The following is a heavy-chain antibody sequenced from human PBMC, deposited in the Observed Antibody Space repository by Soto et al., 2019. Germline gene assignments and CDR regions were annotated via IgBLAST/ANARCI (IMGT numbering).Heavy chain of an antibody. CDR2: ISGSGGST. Sequence: GGSVRLSCAASGFTFSSYAMSWVRQAPGKGLEWVSAISGSGGSTYYADSVKGRFTISRDNSKNTLYLQMNSLRAEDTAVYYCAKDSQRYCSSTSCYYFDYWGQGTLVTVSS. CDR1: GFTFSSYA. J-gene: IGHJ4*02. V-gene: IGHV3-23*01. D-gene: IGHD2-2*01. CDR3: AKDSQRYCSSTSCYYFDY.